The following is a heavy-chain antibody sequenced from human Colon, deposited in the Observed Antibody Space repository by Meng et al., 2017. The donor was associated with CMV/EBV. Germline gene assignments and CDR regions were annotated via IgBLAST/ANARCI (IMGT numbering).Heavy chain of an antibody. CDR2: ISGSGDNT. J-gene: IGHJ4*02. CDR1: GFTFSSAG. Sequence: LCCAASGFTFSSAGMHWVRQAPGKGLEWVSAISGSGDNTYDADSVKGRFTISRDNSKNTVYLQMDSLRVEDTATYYCARRSYGLDYWGQGTLVTVSS. CDR3: ARRSYGLDY. V-gene: IGHV3-23*01. D-gene: IGHD5-18*01.